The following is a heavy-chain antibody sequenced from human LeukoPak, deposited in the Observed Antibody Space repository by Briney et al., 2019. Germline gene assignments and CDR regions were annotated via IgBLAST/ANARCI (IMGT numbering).Heavy chain of an antibody. D-gene: IGHD3-10*01. J-gene: IGHJ5*02. V-gene: IGHV1-18*01. CDR2: ISTYNDNT. Sequence: ASVKVSCKASGYTFTSHGISWVRQAPGQGLEWMGWISTYNDNTNYAQKLQGRVSMTTDTPTSTAYMDLRSLRSDDTAVYYCARDSGTTGEVKFDPWGQGTLVTVSS. CDR1: GYTFTSHG. CDR3: ARDSGTTGEVKFDP.